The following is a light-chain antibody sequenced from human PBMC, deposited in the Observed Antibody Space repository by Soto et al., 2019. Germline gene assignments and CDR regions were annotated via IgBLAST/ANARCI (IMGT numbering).Light chain of an antibody. V-gene: IGKV1-5*01. CDR1: QRVSTW. CDR2: DVS. J-gene: IGKJ1*01. CDR3: QQYDSYRT. Sequence: GDRVTITCRASQRVSTWLAWYQQKPGRAPKLLMFDVSNLESGVPSRFSVSGSGTEFTLTISSLQSDDFATYYCQQYDSYRTFGQGTKVEIK.